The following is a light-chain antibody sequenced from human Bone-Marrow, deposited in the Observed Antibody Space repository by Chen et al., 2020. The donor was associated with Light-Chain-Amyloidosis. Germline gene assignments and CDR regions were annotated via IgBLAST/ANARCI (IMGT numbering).Light chain of an antibody. CDR1: DLPTKY. J-gene: IGLJ2*01. Sequence: SYDLSQPPSVSVSPGQTDRITCSGDDLPTKYAYWYQHKPGQAPVLVIHRDTERPSGISERFSGSSSGTTATLTISGVQAEDEADYHCQSADSSGTYEVIFGGGTKLTVL. CDR3: QSADSSGTYEVI. CDR2: RDT. V-gene: IGLV3-25*03.